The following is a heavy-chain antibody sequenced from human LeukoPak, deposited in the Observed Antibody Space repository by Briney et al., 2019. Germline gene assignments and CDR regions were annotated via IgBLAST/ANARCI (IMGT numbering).Heavy chain of an antibody. CDR1: GYSISSGYY. CDR3: ASARRGFDP. J-gene: IGHJ5*02. V-gene: IGHV4-61*01. Sequence: PSETLSLTCTVSGYSISSGYYWGWIRQPPGKGLEWLGYIYYSGGTKYNPSLKSRVTISLDTAKNQFSLKLSSVTTADTAIYYCASARRGFDPWGQGTLVTVSS. CDR2: IYYSGGT.